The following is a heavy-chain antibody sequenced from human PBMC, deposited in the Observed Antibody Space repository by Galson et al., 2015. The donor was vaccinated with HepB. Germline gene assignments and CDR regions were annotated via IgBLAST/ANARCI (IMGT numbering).Heavy chain of an antibody. CDR1: GYTFTSYA. Sequence: SVKVSCKASGYTFTSYAMHWVRQAPGQRLEWMGWINAGNGNTKYSQKFQGRVTITRDTSASTAYMELSSLRSEDTAVYYCARRRIYCGGDCYSDDAFDIWGQGTMVTVSS. V-gene: IGHV1-3*01. CDR3: ARRRIYCGGDCYSDDAFDI. J-gene: IGHJ3*02. CDR2: INAGNGNT. D-gene: IGHD2-21*02.